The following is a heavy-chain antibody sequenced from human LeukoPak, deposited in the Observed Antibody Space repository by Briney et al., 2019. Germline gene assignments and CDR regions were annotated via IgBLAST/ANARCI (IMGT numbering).Heavy chain of an antibody. J-gene: IGHJ4*02. D-gene: IGHD2-2*01. CDR2: IYTSGST. CDR3: ARDRGVVVPAAVYDY. V-gene: IGHV4-4*07. Sequence: SETLSLTCPVTGRSISSYYWSWIRQPAGKGLESIGRIYTSGSTNYNPSLKSRVTMSVDTSKNQFSLKLSSVTAADTAVYYCARDRGVVVPAAVYDYWGQGTLVTVSS. CDR1: GRSISSYY.